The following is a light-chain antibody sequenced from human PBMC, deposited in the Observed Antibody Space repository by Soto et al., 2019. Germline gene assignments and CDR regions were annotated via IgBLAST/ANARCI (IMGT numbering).Light chain of an antibody. CDR1: QDIRKY. V-gene: IGKV1-33*01. J-gene: IGKJ3*01. CDR2: GAS. CDR3: QHYDNLPPFT. Sequence: DIQMTQSPSSLSASVGDRVTITCQASQDIRKYLSWYQQKPGRAPNLLIYGASNLETGVPSRFSGIGYGTDFTFTISSLQPEDIATYYCQHYDNLPPFTFGPGTKVAIK.